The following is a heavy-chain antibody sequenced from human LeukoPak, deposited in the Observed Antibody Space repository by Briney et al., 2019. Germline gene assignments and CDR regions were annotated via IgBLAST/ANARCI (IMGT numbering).Heavy chain of an antibody. J-gene: IGHJ4*02. D-gene: IGHD3-16*01. Sequence: PSETLSLTCAVSGYSISSSYYWGWIRQPPEKGLEWIGSIYHSGSTYYNPSFKSRVTISVDTSRNQFSLKLRSVTAADTAVYYCARGVTSISRGSYGYWGQGTLVTVFS. CDR2: IYHSGST. CDR1: GYSISSSYY. V-gene: IGHV4-38-2*01. CDR3: ARGVTSISRGSYGY.